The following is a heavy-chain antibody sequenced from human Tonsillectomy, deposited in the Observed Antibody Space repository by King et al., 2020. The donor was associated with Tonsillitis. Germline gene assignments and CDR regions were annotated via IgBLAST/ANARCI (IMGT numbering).Heavy chain of an antibody. CDR1: GYSFTTYW. CDR2: IYPGDSDT. V-gene: IGHV5-51*01. CDR3: SRHRRSGSCDCSDI. Sequence: GAEGRGPGRSLKISCKGSGYSFTTYWVGWVRQMPGKDLEWMGIIYPGDSDTRYSPSFQGQVTISADKSISTAYLQWGSLQASDTAIYYCSRHRRSGSCDCSDIWGEGTMVTFSS. D-gene: IGHD1-26*01. J-gene: IGHJ3*02.